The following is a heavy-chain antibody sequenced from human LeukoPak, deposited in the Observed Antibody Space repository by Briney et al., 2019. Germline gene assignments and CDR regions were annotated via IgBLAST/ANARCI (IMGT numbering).Heavy chain of an antibody. CDR1: GFTFSSYE. V-gene: IGHV3-48*03. CDR2: ISGSGSTI. CDR3: ARESDTAMVHYYYYGMDV. J-gene: IGHJ6*04. D-gene: IGHD5-18*01. Sequence: GGSLRLSCAASGFTFSSYEMNWVRQAPGRGLEWVSYISGSGSTIYYADSVKDRFTISRDNAKNSLYLQMNSLRAEDTAVYYCARESDTAMVHYYYYGMDVWGKGTTVTVSS.